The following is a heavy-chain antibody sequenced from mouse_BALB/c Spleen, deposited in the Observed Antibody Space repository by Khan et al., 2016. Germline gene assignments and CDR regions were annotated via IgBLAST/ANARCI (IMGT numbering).Heavy chain of an antibody. V-gene: IGHV3-2*02. D-gene: IGHD2-14*01. CDR1: GYSITSDYA. J-gene: IGHJ2*01. Sequence: EVQLQESGPGLVKPSQSLSLTCTVTGYSITSDYAWNWIRQFPGNKLEWMGYISYSGSTSYNPSLKSRISITRDTSKNQFFLQMNSGTTEDTATDYCARGRDYRYLFDYWGQGTTLTVSA. CDR3: ARGRDYRYLFDY. CDR2: ISYSGST.